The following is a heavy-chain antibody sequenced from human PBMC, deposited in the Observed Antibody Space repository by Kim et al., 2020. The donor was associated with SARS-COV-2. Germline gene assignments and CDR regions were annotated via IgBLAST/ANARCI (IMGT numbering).Heavy chain of an antibody. Sequence: GGSLRLSCAASGFTFSGSAMHWVRQASGKGLEWVGCIRSKANSYATAYAASVKGRFTISRDDSKNTAYLQMNSLKTEDTAVYYCTRHNHYYYYYGMDVWGQGPTVTVSS. CDR1: GFTFSGSA. J-gene: IGHJ6*02. CDR2: IRSKANSYAT. CDR3: TRHNHYYYYYGMDV. V-gene: IGHV3-73*01.